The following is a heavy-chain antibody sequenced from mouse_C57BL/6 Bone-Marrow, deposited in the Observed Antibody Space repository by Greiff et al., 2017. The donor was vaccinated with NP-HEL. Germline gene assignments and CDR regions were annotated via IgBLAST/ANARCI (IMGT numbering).Heavy chain of an antibody. J-gene: IGHJ1*03. CDR2: IDPSDSYT. V-gene: IGHV1-50*01. Sequence: QVQLQQPGAELVKPGASVKLSCKASGYTFTSYWMQWVKQRPGQGLEWIGEIDPSDSYTNYNQKLKGKATLTADTSSSTAYMQLRSLTSQDSAVYYCARRGSNDRRYFDFWGTGTTVTVSS. D-gene: IGHD2-12*01. CDR3: ARRGSNDRRYFDF. CDR1: GYTFTSYW.